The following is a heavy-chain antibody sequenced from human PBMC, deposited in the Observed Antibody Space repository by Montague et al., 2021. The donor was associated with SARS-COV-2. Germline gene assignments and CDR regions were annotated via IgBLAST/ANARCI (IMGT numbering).Heavy chain of an antibody. CDR3: ASDLEYLDTSGYFFDF. Sequence: SLRLSCAPSGFTFSHYAMHWVRQSPGKGLEWVSIISYDGRHKYYADSVKGRFTISRDNSKNTLYLQMNSLRAGDTAVYYCASDLEYLDTSGYFFDFCGQGTLVTGFS. CDR1: GFTFSHYA. J-gene: IGHJ4*02. CDR2: ISYDGRHK. D-gene: IGHD3-22*01. V-gene: IGHV3-30*04.